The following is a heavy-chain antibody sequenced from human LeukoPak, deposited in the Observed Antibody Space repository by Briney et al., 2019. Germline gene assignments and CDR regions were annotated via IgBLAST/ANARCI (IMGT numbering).Heavy chain of an antibody. CDR2: IYHSGST. V-gene: IGHV4-38-2*01. CDR3: ARYDNWNYYMDV. CDR1: GYSISSGYY. Sequence: SETLSLTCAVSGYSISSGYYWGWIRQPPGKGLEWIGSIYHSGSTYYNPSLKSRVTISVDTSKNQFSLKLSSVTAADTAVYYCARYDNWNYYMDVWGKGTTVTVSS. J-gene: IGHJ6*03. D-gene: IGHD1-20*01.